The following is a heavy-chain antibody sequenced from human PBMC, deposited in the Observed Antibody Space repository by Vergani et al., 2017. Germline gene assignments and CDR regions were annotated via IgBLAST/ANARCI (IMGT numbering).Heavy chain of an antibody. V-gene: IGHV4-34*01. CDR3: ARVDYGDPNNDY. Sequence: QVQLQQWGAGLLKPSETLSLTCAVYGGSFSGYYWSWIRQPPGKGLEWIGEINHSGSTNYNPSLKSRVTISVDTSKNQFSLKLSSVTAADTAVYYCARVDYGDPNNDYWGQGTLVTVSS. CDR1: GGSFSGYY. CDR2: INHSGST. D-gene: IGHD4-17*01. J-gene: IGHJ4*02.